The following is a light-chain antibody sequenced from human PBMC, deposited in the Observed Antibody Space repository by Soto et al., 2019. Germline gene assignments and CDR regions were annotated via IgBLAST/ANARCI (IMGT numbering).Light chain of an antibody. CDR1: QSISSW. CDR2: DAS. J-gene: IGKJ1*01. CDR3: QQYNSYSGWT. V-gene: IGKV1-5*01. Sequence: DIPMTQSPSTLSASVGDRVTITCRASQSISSWLAWYQQKPGKAPKLLIYDASSLESGVPSRFSGSGSGTQFTLTISSLQPDDFSTYYCQQYNSYSGWTFGQGPKVEIK.